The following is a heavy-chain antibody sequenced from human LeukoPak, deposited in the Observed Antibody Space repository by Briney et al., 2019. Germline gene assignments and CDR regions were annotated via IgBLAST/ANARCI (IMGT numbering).Heavy chain of an antibody. Sequence: SETLSLTCTVSGGSISSYYWSWIRQPPGKGLEWIGYIYYSGITNYNPSLKSRVTISVDTSKNLFSLKLSSVTAADTAVYYCARGSTDGDYGYWGQGTLVTVSS. CDR3: ARGSTDGDYGY. CDR2: IYYSGIT. CDR1: GGSISSYY. V-gene: IGHV4-59*01. J-gene: IGHJ4*02. D-gene: IGHD4-17*01.